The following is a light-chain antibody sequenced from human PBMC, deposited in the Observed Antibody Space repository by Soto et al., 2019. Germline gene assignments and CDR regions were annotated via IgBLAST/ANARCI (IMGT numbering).Light chain of an antibody. V-gene: IGKV3-20*01. J-gene: IGKJ5*01. CDR1: QTVRNNY. CDR3: QQYGSSPPSST. CDR2: GAS. Sequence: EFVLTQSPGTLSLSPGERATLSCRASQTVRNNYLAWYQQKPGQAPRLLIYGASSRATGIPDRFSGRGSGTDFTLTISRLEPEDFAVYYCQQYGSSPPSSTFGQGTRLEIK.